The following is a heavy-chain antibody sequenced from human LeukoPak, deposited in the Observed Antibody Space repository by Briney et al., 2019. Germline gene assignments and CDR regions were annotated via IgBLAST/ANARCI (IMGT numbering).Heavy chain of an antibody. V-gene: IGHV4-30-4*08. D-gene: IGHD3-10*01. CDR3: ARDREDYYGSGSLTHWFDP. Sequence: SETLSRTCAVYGGSLSGYYWTWIRQPPGKGLEWIGYIYYSGSTYYNPSLKSRVTISVDTSKDQFSLKLSSVTAADTAVYYCARDREDYYGSGSLTHWFDPWGQGTLVTVSS. CDR2: IYYSGST. CDR1: GGSLSGYY. J-gene: IGHJ5*02.